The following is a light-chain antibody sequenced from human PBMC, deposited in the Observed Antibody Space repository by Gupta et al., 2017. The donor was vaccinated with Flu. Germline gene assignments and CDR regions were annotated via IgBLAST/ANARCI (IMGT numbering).Light chain of an antibody. CDR3: QQDDNLYT. Sequence: SPSTRSASVGDRVTSTCRASQNIGSYLAWYQQKPGKAPKLLIYKASGLESGVPSRFSGSGYGTEFSLTSSSLQPDDFANYYCQQDDNLYTFGQGTKLEVK. CDR2: KAS. J-gene: IGKJ2*01. CDR1: QNIGSY. V-gene: IGKV1-5*03.